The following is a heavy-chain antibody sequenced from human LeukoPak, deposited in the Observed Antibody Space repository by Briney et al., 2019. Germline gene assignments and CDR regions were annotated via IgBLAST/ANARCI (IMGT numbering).Heavy chain of an antibody. V-gene: IGHV3-74*01. CDR2: INSDGSST. D-gene: IGHD3-10*01. CDR1: GFTFSYYW. Sequence: GGSLRLSCAASGFTFSYYWMHWVRQAPGKGLVWVSRINSDGSSTTYADSVKGRFTISRDNAKNTLYLQMNTLRAEDTAVYYCARDSTRFGELIRWGQGTLVTVSS. J-gene: IGHJ4*02. CDR3: ARDSTRFGELIR.